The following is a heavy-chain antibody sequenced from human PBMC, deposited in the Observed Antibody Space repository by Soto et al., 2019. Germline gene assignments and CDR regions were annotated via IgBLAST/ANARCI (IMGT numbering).Heavy chain of an antibody. Sequence: ASVKVSCKASGYTFTGYYMHWVRQAPGQGLEWMGWINPNSGGTNYAQKFQGRVTMTRDTSISTAYMELRRLRSDDTAVYYCAREDIVVVPAAANYYYGMDVWGQGTTVTVSS. V-gene: IGHV1-2*02. CDR2: INPNSGGT. D-gene: IGHD2-2*01. J-gene: IGHJ6*02. CDR1: GYTFTGYY. CDR3: AREDIVVVPAAANYYYGMDV.